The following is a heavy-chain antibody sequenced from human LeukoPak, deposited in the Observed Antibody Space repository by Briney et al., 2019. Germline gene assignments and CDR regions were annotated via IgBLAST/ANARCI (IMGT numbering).Heavy chain of an antibody. J-gene: IGHJ1*01. V-gene: IGHV4-61*09. CDR3: ARGPLATINPLEYFQH. CDR2: IYTSGST. CDR1: GGSISSGSYY. D-gene: IGHD5-12*01. Sequence: PSQTLSLTCTVSGGSISSGSYYWTWIRQPAGKGLEWIGHIYTSGSTGYNPSLKSRVSISLDPSKNQFSLKLSSVTAADTAVYYCARGPLATINPLEYFQHWGQGTLVTVSS.